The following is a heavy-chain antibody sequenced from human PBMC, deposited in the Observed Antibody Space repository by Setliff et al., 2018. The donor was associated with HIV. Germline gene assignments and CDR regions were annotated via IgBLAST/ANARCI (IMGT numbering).Heavy chain of an antibody. Sequence: SETLSLTCTVSGGSISSHYWSWIRQPPGKGLEWIGSIYYSGSTNYNPSLKSRVTISVDTSKNQFSLKLSSVTAADTAVYYCARGSGSSYFDYWGQGTLVTVSS. CDR3: ARGSGSSYFDY. J-gene: IGHJ4*02. CDR2: IYYSGST. D-gene: IGHD3-10*01. CDR1: GGSISSHY. V-gene: IGHV4-59*11.